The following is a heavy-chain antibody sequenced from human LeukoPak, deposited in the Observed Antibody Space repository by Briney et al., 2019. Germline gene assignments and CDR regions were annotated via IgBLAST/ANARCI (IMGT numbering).Heavy chain of an antibody. CDR2: ISAYNGNT. Sequence: GASVKVSCKASGYTFTSYGISWVRQAPGQGLEWMGWISAYNGNTNYAQKLQGRVTMTTDTSTSTAYMELRSLRSDDTAVYYCARDRINPKYSDAFDIWGQGTMVTVSS. CDR1: GYTFTSYG. D-gene: IGHD2/OR15-2a*01. CDR3: ARDRINPKYSDAFDI. V-gene: IGHV1-18*01. J-gene: IGHJ3*02.